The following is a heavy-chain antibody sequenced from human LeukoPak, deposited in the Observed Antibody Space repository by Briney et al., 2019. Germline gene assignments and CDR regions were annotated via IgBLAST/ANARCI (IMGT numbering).Heavy chain of an antibody. CDR1: GFTFSSYS. V-gene: IGHV3-48*01. CDR3: ARENLWFGESFDY. CDR2: ISSSSSTI. Sequence: GGSLRLSCAASGFTFSSYSMNWVRQAPGKGLEWVSYISSSSSTIYYADSVKGRFTISRDNAKNSLYLQMNSLRAEDTAVYYCARENLWFGESFDYWGQGTLVTVSS. D-gene: IGHD3-10*01. J-gene: IGHJ4*02.